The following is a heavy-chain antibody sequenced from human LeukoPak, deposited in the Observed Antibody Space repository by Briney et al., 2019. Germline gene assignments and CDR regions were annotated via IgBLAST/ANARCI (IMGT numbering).Heavy chain of an antibody. D-gene: IGHD3-22*01. CDR3: TRDGPRSSGYPDT. J-gene: IGHJ5*02. V-gene: IGHV4-31*03. CDR1: GGSISSGGHF. Sequence: SETLSLTCTVSGGSISSGGHFWSWIRQHPGKGLEWIGYIYYSGSTYYNPSLKSRVNISVDTSKNQFSLRLNSVTAADTAVYYCTRDGPRSSGYPDTWGQGTRVTVSS. CDR2: IYYSGST.